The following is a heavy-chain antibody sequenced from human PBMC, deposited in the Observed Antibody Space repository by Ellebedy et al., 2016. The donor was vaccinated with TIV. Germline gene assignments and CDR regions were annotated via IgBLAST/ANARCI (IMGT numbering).Heavy chain of an antibody. V-gene: IGHV3-11*01. CDR3: ATSATFIERGRADY. J-gene: IGHJ4*02. Sequence: PGGSLRLSCAASGFTFSDYYMSWIRQAPGKGLEWLAYISGSGSLTRYADSVKGRFTISRDNAKNSLSLHMTNLRADDTAVYYCATSATFIERGRADYWGQGTLVTVSS. CDR1: GFTFSDYY. D-gene: IGHD1-1*01. CDR2: ISGSGSLT.